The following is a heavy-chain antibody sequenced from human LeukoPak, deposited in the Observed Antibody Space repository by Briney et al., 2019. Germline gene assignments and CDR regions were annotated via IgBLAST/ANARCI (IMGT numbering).Heavy chain of an antibody. CDR1: GFTFSSYG. J-gene: IGHJ3*02. Sequence: PGGSLRLSCAASGFTFSSYGMHWVRQAPGKGLEWVAFIRYDGSNKYYADSVKGRFTISRDNSKNTLYLQMNSLRAEDTAVYYCAKPLQFDSSKWSDAFDIWGQGTMVTVSS. CDR2: IRYDGSNK. CDR3: AKPLQFDSSKWSDAFDI. V-gene: IGHV3-30*02. D-gene: IGHD3-22*01.